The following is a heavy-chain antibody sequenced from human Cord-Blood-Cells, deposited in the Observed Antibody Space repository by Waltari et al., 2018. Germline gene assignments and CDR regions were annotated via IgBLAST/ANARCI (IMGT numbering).Heavy chain of an antibody. J-gene: IGHJ4*02. CDR3: ARVKEELWGHNYYDSSGYYYFDY. D-gene: IGHD3-22*01. Sequence: EYMGIIYPGDSDTRYSPSFQGQVTISADKSISTAYLQWSSLKASDTAMYYCARVKEELWGHNYYDSSGYYYFDYWGQGTLVTVSS. V-gene: IGHV5-51*01. CDR2: IYPGDSDT.